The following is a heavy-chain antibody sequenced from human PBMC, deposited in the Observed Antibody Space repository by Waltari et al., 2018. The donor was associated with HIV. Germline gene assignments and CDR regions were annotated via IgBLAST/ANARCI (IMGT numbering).Heavy chain of an antibody. CDR1: GYTFTSYA. J-gene: IGHJ4*02. Sequence: QVQLVQSGAEVKKPGASVKVSCKASGYTFTSYAMHWVRQAPGQRLEWMGWINAGNGNTKYSQKFQGRVTITSDTSASTAYMELSSLRSKDTAVYYCARGGTYPGYLRYWGQGTLVTVSS. V-gene: IGHV1-3*01. D-gene: IGHD3-16*01. CDR3: ARGGTYPGYLRY. CDR2: INAGNGNT.